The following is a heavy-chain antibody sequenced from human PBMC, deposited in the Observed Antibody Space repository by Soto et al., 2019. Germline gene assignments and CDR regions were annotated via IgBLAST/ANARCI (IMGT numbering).Heavy chain of an antibody. CDR2: ISGSGDST. V-gene: IGHV3-23*01. Sequence: GGSLRLSCAASGFTFSSYAMSWVRQAPGKGLEWVSGISGSGDSTYYADSVKGRFTISRDNSKNTLYLQMNSLRAEDTAVYYCARVDKYSPTYYFDYWGQGTLVTVSS. CDR3: ARVDKYSPTYYFDY. J-gene: IGHJ4*02. D-gene: IGHD5-18*01. CDR1: GFTFSSYA.